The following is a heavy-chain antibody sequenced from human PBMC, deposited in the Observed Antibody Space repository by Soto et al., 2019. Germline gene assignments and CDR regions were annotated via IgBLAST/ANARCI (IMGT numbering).Heavy chain of an antibody. CDR2: IIPIFGTA. Sequence: QVQLVQSGAEVKKPGSSVKVSCKASGGTFSSYAISWARQAPGQGLEWMGGIIPIFGTANYAQKFQGRVTITADESTSTAYMELSSLRSEDTAVYYCARDVGEGLAHSGSYYPFDYCGQGTLVTVSS. CDR3: ARDVGEGLAHSGSYYPFDY. CDR1: GGTFSSYA. V-gene: IGHV1-69*01. J-gene: IGHJ4*02. D-gene: IGHD1-26*01.